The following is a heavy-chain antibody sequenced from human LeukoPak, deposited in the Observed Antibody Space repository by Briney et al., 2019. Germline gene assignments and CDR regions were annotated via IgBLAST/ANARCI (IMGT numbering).Heavy chain of an antibody. CDR3: ARVVGRERFFDY. Sequence: SETLSLTCTVSGGSISSYYWSWIRQPPGKGLEWIGYIYYSGSTNYNPSLKSRVTISVDTSKNQFSLKLSSVTAADTAVYYCARVVGRERFFDYWGQGTLVTVSS. D-gene: IGHD3/OR15-3a*01. CDR2: IYYSGST. V-gene: IGHV4-59*01. CDR1: GGSISSYY. J-gene: IGHJ4*02.